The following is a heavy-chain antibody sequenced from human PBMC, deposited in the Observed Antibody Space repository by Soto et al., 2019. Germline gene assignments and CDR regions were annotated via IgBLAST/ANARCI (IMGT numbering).Heavy chain of an antibody. Sequence: QVQLVQSGAEVKKPGSSVKVSCKASGGTFSSYTISWVRQAPGQGLEWMGRIIPILGIANYAQKFQGRVTITADKSTSTAYMELSSLRSEDTAVYYCARGTLAAAGPPLDGPWGQGTLVTVSS. CDR3: ARGTLAAAGPPLDGP. CDR2: IIPILGIA. CDR1: GGTFSSYT. V-gene: IGHV1-69*02. J-gene: IGHJ5*02. D-gene: IGHD6-13*01.